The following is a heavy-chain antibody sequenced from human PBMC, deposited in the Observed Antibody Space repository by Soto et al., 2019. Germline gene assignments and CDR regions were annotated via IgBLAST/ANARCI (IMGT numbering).Heavy chain of an antibody. Sequence: PSETLSLTCTVSGGSISSSSYYWGWIRQPPGKGLEWIGSIYYSGSTYYNPSLKSRVTISVDTSKNQFSLKLSPVTAADTAVYYCARLIRITMIVVVRSDAFDIWGQGTMVTVSS. V-gene: IGHV4-39*01. J-gene: IGHJ3*02. D-gene: IGHD3-22*01. CDR3: ARLIRITMIVVVRSDAFDI. CDR1: GGSISSSSYY. CDR2: IYYSGST.